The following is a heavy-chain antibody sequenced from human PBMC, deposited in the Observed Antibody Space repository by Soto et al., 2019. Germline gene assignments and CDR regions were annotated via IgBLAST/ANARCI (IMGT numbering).Heavy chain of an antibody. J-gene: IGHJ5*02. D-gene: IGHD6-13*01. CDR2: KWYDGSNK. CDR1: GFTYSNDI. V-gene: IGHV3-33*01. Sequence: PSWCEIHCWAPAGFTYSNDIMHWIRHAPCKWLEWVAVKWYDGSNKYYADSMKGRFNISRDDSKNTLYLQMKILRAEDTAVYYCARHDRIAAWGDWFDPWVQGTLVTVSS. CDR3: ARHDRIAAWGDWFDP.